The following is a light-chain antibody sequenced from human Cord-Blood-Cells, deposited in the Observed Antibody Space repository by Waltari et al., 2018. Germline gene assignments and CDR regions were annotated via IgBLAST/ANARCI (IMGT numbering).Light chain of an antibody. CDR3: SSYTSSSTRV. CDR1: RGEVGGYHY. J-gene: IGLJ7*01. CDR2: DVT. V-gene: IGLV2-14*01. Sequence: SARTQPASASGSAGQSITISCTGTRGEVGGYHYVHWYLQHPCNAPKHMIYDVTNGPSGVSKRFSGAKSGNTASLTISGLQPEDESDYCCSSYTSSSTRVFGGGTQLTV.